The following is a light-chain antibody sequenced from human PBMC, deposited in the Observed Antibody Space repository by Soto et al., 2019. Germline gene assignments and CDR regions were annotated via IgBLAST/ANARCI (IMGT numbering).Light chain of an antibody. CDR1: QSVSSSY. V-gene: IGKV3-20*01. J-gene: IGKJ1*01. CDR2: GAS. CDR3: QQYGISPRT. Sequence: EIVLTQSPGTLSLSPGERATLSCRASQSVSSSYLAWYQQKPGQAPRLLIYGASIRATGIPDRFSGSGSGTDFTLTISRLEPEDFAVYYCQQYGISPRTFGQGTKVEIK.